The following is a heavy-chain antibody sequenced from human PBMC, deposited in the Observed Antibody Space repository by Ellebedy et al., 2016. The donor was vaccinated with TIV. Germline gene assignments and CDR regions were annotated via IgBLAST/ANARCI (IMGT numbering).Heavy chain of an antibody. CDR3: ARPTQEDDSLTDYYP. D-gene: IGHD3-9*01. CDR1: GYTFTSYW. CDR2: IYPGDSDT. J-gene: IGHJ5*02. V-gene: IGHV5-51*01. Sequence: GESLKISXTGSGYTFTSYWIGWVRQMPGKGLEWMGIIYPGDSDTRYSSSFQGQVTISADKSISTVYLQWSSLKASDTAMYYCARPTQEDDSLTDYYPWGQGTLVTVSS.